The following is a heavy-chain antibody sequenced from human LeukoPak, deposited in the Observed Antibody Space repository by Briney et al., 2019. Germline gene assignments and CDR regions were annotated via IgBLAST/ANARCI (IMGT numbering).Heavy chain of an antibody. D-gene: IGHD2-21*01. CDR2: ISSSGSTI. CDR1: GFTFSDYY. V-gene: IGHV3-11*01. CDR3: ARDTPRGYSSYFDI. J-gene: IGHJ3*02. Sequence: KPGGSLRLSCAASGFTFSDYYMSWIRQAPGKGLEWVSYISSSGSTIYYADSVKGRFTISRDNAKSSLYLQMNSLRAEDTAVYYCARDTPRGYSSYFDIWGQGTMVTVSS.